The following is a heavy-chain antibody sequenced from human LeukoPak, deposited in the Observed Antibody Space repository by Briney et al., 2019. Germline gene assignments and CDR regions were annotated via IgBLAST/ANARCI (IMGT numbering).Heavy chain of an antibody. Sequence: PGGSLRLSRAASGFAFSDYEFNWVRQAPGKGLEWVAYISRSGGAIDYADSVKGRFTVSRDNAKNSLSLQMNSLRAEDTALYYCARDRGTASDYWGQGTLVTVSS. D-gene: IGHD5-18*01. V-gene: IGHV3-48*03. CDR2: ISRSGGAI. CDR1: GFAFSDYE. CDR3: ARDRGTASDY. J-gene: IGHJ4*02.